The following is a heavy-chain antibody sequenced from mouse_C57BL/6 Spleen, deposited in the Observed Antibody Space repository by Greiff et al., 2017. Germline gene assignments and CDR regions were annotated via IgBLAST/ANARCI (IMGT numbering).Heavy chain of an antibody. V-gene: IGHV5-16*01. CDR2: INYDGSST. D-gene: IGHD4-1*01. CDR1: GFTFSDYY. Sequence: EVKLLESEGGLVQPGSSMKLSCTASGFTFSDYYMAWVRQVPEKGLEWVANINYDGSSTYYLDSLKSRFIISRDNAKNILYLQMSSLKSEDTATYYCAKERTEDYFDYWGQGTTLTVSS. J-gene: IGHJ2*01. CDR3: AKERTEDYFDY.